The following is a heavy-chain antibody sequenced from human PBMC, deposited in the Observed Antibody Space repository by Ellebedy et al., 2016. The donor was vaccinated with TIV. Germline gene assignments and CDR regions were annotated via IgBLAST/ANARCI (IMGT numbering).Heavy chain of an antibody. Sequence: GESLKISCAASGFTFNSYSMNWVRQAPGKGLEWVSSISSGSTYLYYADSLKGRFTISRDNAKNSLYLQMNSLRAEDTAVYYCARDRYDYSVVGDTTYFDYWGQGTLVTVSS. CDR1: GFTFNSYS. V-gene: IGHV3-21*01. CDR3: ARDRYDYSVVGDTTYFDY. D-gene: IGHD1-26*01. J-gene: IGHJ4*02. CDR2: ISSGSTYL.